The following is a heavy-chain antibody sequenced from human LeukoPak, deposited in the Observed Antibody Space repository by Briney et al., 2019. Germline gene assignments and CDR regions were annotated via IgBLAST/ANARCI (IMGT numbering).Heavy chain of an antibody. CDR3: AKDGTFYYYIYY. CDR2: IRYDGSNT. D-gene: IGHD2/OR15-2a*01. J-gene: IGHJ4*02. V-gene: IGHV3-30*02. Sequence: GGSLRLSCAASGFTFNNYGMHWVRQAPGKGVEWLAFIRYDGSNTYYADSVKGRFTVSRDDSKNTLYLQMNSLRGDDTAVYYCAKDGTFYYYIYYWGQGTLVTVSS. CDR1: GFTFNNYG.